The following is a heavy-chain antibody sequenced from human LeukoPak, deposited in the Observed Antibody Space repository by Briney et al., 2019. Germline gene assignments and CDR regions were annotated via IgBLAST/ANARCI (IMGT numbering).Heavy chain of an antibody. V-gene: IGHV4-30-2*01. Sequence: SETLSLTCTVSGGSISSGGYYWSWIRQPPGKGLEWIGYIYHSGSTYYNPSLKSRVTISVDRSKNQFSLKLSSVTAADTAVYYCASFYSESAEYFQHWGQGTLVTVSS. J-gene: IGHJ1*01. CDR1: GGSISSGGYY. D-gene: IGHD4-11*01. CDR2: IYHSGST. CDR3: ASFYSESAEYFQH.